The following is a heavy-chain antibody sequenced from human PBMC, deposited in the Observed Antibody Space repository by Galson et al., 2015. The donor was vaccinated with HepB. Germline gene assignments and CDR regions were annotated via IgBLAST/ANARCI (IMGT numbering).Heavy chain of an antibody. CDR2: IWYDGNNK. Sequence: SLRLSCAASGFRFTNYGMHWVRQAPGQGLEWVAVIWYDGNNKYYADSVKGRFTISRDNSTNTQYLQMNSLRAEDTAVYYCARDDYDRSGYYLFYGMDVWGQGTTVTVSS. J-gene: IGHJ6*02. D-gene: IGHD3-22*01. CDR1: GFRFTNYG. V-gene: IGHV3-33*01. CDR3: ARDDYDRSGYYLFYGMDV.